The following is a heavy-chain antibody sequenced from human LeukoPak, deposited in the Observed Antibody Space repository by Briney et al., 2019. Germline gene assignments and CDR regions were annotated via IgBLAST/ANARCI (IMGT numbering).Heavy chain of an antibody. CDR3: ALGGYSGYDYYYYMDV. CDR1: GGSISSYY. V-gene: IGHV4-59*01. J-gene: IGHJ6*03. Sequence: PSETLSLTCTVSGGSISSYYWSWIRQPPGKGLEWIGYIYYSGSTNYNPSLKSRVTISVDTSKNQFSLKLSSVTAADTAVYYCALGGYSGYDYYYYMDVWGKGTTVTISS. D-gene: IGHD5-12*01. CDR2: IYYSGST.